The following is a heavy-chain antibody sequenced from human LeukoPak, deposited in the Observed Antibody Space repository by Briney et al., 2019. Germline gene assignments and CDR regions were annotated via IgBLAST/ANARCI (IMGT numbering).Heavy chain of an antibody. V-gene: IGHV3-7*03. Sequence: GGSLRLSCTASGFMFSSYWMSWVRQAPGKGLEWVANIEQDGSAKFYVDSVKGRLTVSRDNTKNSLYLQMNSLRAEDTAVYYCAKDRGYCSSTRCYALHYFDYWGQGTLVTVSS. J-gene: IGHJ4*02. D-gene: IGHD2-2*01. CDR2: IEQDGSAK. CDR3: AKDRGYCSSTRCYALHYFDY. CDR1: GFMFSSYW.